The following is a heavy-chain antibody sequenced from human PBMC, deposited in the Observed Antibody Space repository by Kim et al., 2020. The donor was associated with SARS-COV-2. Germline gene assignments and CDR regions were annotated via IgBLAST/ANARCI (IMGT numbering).Heavy chain of an antibody. CDR2: IDGGNGNT. D-gene: IGHD7-27*01. J-gene: IGHJ4*02. Sequence: ASVKVSCKTSGHFFTRDSIHWVLQAPGQGLEWMGGIDGGNGNTIYLQKFQGRVTFTTDTSARTAYMELSLLRSEESAVYYCLGGFYFDYWGQGTLVTFSS. CDR1: GHFFTRDS. V-gene: IGHV1-3*01. CDR3: LGGFYFDY.